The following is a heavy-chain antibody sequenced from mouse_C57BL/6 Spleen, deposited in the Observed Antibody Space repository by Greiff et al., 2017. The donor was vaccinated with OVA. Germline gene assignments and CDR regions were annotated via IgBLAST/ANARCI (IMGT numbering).Heavy chain of an antibody. Sequence: EVQGVESGGGLVKPGGSLKLSCAASGFTFSSYAMSWVRQTPEKRLEWVATISDGGSYTYYPDNVKGRFTISRDNAKNNLYLQMSHLKSEDTAMYYCARDGALIDFDYWGQGTTLTVSS. V-gene: IGHV5-4*01. CDR3: ARDGALIDFDY. CDR2: ISDGGSYT. CDR1: GFTFSSYA. J-gene: IGHJ2*01.